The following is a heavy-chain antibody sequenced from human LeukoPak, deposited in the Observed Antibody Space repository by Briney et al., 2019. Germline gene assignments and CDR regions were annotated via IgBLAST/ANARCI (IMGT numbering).Heavy chain of an antibody. CDR3: ARWEVRLNAFEM. V-gene: IGHV4-59*08. CDR2: IYYSGST. CDR1: GGSISSYY. D-gene: IGHD3-10*01. J-gene: IGHJ3*02. Sequence: PSETLSLTCTVSGGSISSYYWSWIRQPPGKGLEWNGYIYYSGSTNYNPSLKSRVTISVDTSKNQFSLSLSSVTAADTAVYYCARWEVRLNAFEMWGQGTMVTVSS.